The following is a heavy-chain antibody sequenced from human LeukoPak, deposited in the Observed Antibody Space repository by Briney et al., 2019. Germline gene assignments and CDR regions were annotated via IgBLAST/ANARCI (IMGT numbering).Heavy chain of an antibody. D-gene: IGHD3-16*01. V-gene: IGHV4-59*01. J-gene: IGHJ4*02. CDR1: GGSISSYY. Sequence: PSETLSLTCTVSGGSISSYYWGWIRQPPGKGLEWIGYIYYSGSTNYNPSLKSRVTISVDTSKNQFSLKLSSVTAADTAVYYCAKGVLMGDDAGLFDYWGQGTLVTVSS. CDR3: AKGVLMGDDAGLFDY. CDR2: IYYSGST.